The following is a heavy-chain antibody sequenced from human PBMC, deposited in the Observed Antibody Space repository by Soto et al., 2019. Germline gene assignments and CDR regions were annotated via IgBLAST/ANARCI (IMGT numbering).Heavy chain of an antibody. V-gene: IGHV3-30-3*01. D-gene: IGHD3-3*01. CDR2: ISEDGSNK. Sequence: GGSVCLGSTAPGLTFSSCEMNWVRKAQGEGREWVAVISEDGSNKYDAGSVKGRFTISRDNSKNTLYLQMTSLRAEDTAVYYCARGSYDFWSCYYSYLDYWGQGTLVTVSS. J-gene: IGHJ4*02. CDR3: ARGSYDFWSCYYSYLDY. CDR1: GLTFSSCE.